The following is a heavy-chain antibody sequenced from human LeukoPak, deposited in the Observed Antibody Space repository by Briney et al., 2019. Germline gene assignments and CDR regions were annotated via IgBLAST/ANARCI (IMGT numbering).Heavy chain of an antibody. D-gene: IGHD6-13*01. CDR1: GYTFTSYG. CDR3: ARGGGSTWTQRGYFQH. CDR2: ISAYNGNT. J-gene: IGHJ1*01. V-gene: IGHV1-18*01. Sequence: GASVKVSCKASGYTFTSYGISWVRQAPGQGLEWMGWISAYNGNTNYAQKLQGRVTMTRNTSISTAYMELSSLRSEDTAVYYCARGGGSTWTQRGYFQHWGQGTLVTVSS.